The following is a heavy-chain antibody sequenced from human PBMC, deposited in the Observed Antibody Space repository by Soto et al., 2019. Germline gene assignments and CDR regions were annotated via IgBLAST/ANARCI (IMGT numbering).Heavy chain of an antibody. D-gene: IGHD3-10*01. CDR1: GFTFSSYS. CDR3: ARVEERITMVRGVIITTRCGMDV. J-gene: IGHJ6*02. V-gene: IGHV3-21*01. CDR2: ISSSSSYI. Sequence: GGSLRLSCAASGFTFSSYSMNWVRQAPGKGLEWVSSISSSSSYIYYADSVKGRFTISRENTKNSLYLQMNSLRAEDTAVYYCARVEERITMVRGVIITTRCGMDVWGQGTTVTVSS.